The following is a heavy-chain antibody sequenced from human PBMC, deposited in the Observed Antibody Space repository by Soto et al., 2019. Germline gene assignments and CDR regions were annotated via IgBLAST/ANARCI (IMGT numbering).Heavy chain of an antibody. CDR2: INAGNGNT. J-gene: IGHJ4*02. CDR3: ARGYGSGTDY. V-gene: IGHV1-3*01. CDR1: GYTFTSYA. Sequence: QVQLVQSGAEVKKPGASVKVSCKASGYTFTSYAMHWVRQAPGQRLEWMGWINAGNGNTKYSQKFQGRVTITRDTSASTADMELSSLRSEDTAVYYCARGYGSGTDYWGQGTLVTVSS. D-gene: IGHD3-10*01.